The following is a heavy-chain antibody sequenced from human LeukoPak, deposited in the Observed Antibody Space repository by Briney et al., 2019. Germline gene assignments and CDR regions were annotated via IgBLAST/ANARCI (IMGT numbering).Heavy chain of an antibody. V-gene: IGHV3-23*01. J-gene: IGHJ3*02. Sequence: PGGSLRLSCAASGFTFSSYGMSWVRQAPGKGLEWVSHISPTAGTTYYANSAKGRFTISRENSKSTLYLQMNSLRAEDTAVYYCAKRTSLDAFDIWGQGTMVIVSS. CDR3: AKRTSLDAFDI. CDR2: ISPTAGTT. CDR1: GFTFSSYG.